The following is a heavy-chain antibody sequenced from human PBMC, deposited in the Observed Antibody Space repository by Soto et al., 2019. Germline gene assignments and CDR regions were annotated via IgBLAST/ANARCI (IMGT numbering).Heavy chain of an antibody. CDR2: ISSSSSYI. Sequence: EVQLVESGGGLVKPGGSLRLSCAASGFTFSSYSMNWVRQAPGKGLEWVSSISSSSSYIYYADSVKGRSTISRDNAKNSLYLQMNSLRAEDTAVYYCARDYSSGWYDAFDIWGQGTMVTVSS. CDR3: ARDYSSGWYDAFDI. J-gene: IGHJ3*02. V-gene: IGHV3-21*01. D-gene: IGHD6-19*01. CDR1: GFTFSSYS.